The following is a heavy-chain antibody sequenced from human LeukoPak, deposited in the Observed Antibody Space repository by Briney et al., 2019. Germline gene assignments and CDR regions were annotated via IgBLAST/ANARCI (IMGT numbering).Heavy chain of an antibody. D-gene: IGHD4-11*01. V-gene: IGHV4-39*01. CDR2: IYYSGST. CDR1: GGSISSSSDY. CDR3: ASFSTVTTYYSYYGMDV. Sequence: SETLCLTCTVSGGSISSSSDYWGWIRQPPGKGLEWIGSIYYSGSTYYSLSLKSRVTISVDTSKNQFSLRLSSVTAADTAVYYCASFSTVTTYYSYYGMDVWGQGTTVTVSS. J-gene: IGHJ6*02.